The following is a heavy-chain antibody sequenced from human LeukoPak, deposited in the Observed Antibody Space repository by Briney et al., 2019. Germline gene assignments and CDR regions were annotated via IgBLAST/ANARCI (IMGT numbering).Heavy chain of an antibody. CDR2: ISWNSGSI. Sequence: GGSLRLSCAASGFTFDDYAMHWVRQAPGKGLESVSGISWNSGSIGYADSVKGRFTISRDNAKNSLYLQMNSLRAEDTALYYCAKASNILTGYSPVGYWGQGTLVTVSS. V-gene: IGHV3-9*01. J-gene: IGHJ4*02. CDR1: GFTFDDYA. D-gene: IGHD3-9*01. CDR3: AKASNILTGYSPVGY.